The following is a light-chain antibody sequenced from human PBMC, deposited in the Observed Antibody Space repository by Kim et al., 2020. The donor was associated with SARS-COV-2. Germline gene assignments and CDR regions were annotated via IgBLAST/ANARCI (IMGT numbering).Light chain of an antibody. V-gene: IGKV1-5*01. CDR1: ENVDRW. CDR3: QQYLSSSPSVT. J-gene: IGKJ4*01. CDR2: YGS. Sequence: SGGDRVTITCRASENVDRWLAWYQHKPGKAPKLLIYYGSTLESGVPSRFSGSGSGTEFTLTISSLQPDDFATYFCQQYLSSSPSVTFGGGTKLEI.